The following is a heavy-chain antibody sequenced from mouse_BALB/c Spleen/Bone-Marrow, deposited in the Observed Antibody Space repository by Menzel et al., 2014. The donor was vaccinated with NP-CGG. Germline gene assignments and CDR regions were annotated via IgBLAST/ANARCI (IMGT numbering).Heavy chain of an antibody. D-gene: IGHD1-1*01. CDR1: GYTFTSYW. V-gene: IGHV1S22*01. Sequence: LQQSGSELVRPGTSVKLSCKASGYTFTSYWMHWVKQRPGQGLEWIGNIYPFSGSSNYDEKFKSKATLTVDTSSSTAYMQLISLTSEDSAVYYCTRSPITTVVAETMGCWGQGTSVTVSS. CDR3: TRSPITTVVAETMGC. J-gene: IGHJ4*01. CDR2: IYPFSGSS.